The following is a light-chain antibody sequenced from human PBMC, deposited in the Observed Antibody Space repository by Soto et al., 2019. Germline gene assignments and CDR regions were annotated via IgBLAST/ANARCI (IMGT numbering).Light chain of an antibody. CDR3: QQFSSYPLT. J-gene: IGKJ4*01. CDR2: KAS. CDR1: QTISSW. V-gene: IGKV1-5*03. Sequence: DIQMTQSPSPLSGSVGDRVTITCRASQTISSWLAWYQQKPGKAPKLLIYKASTLKSGVPSRFSGSGSGTEFTLTISRLEPEDFAVYYCQQFSSYPLTLGGGTKVDIK.